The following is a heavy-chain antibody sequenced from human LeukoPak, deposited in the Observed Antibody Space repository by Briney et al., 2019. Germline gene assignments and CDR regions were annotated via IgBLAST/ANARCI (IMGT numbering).Heavy chain of an antibody. CDR1: GYTFTSYG. CDR2: ISAYNGNT. V-gene: IGHV1-18*01. Sequence: ASVKVSCKASGYTFTSYGISWVRQAPGQGLEWMGWISAYNGNTNYAQKLQGRVTMTTDTSTSTAYMELRSLRSDDTAVYYCASGPDPFYYGSGSYRSLDYWGQGTLVTVSS. J-gene: IGHJ4*02. D-gene: IGHD3-10*01. CDR3: ASGPDPFYYGSGSYRSLDY.